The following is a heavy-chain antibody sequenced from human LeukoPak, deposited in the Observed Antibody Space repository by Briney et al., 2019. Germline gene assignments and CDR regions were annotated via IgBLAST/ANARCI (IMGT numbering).Heavy chain of an antibody. V-gene: IGHV3-30*02. Sequence: GGSLRLSCAASGFTFTSYGIHWVRQAPGKGLEWVAFIRYDGSKKYYADSVKGRFTISRDNSKNTLYLQMNSLRAEDTAVYYCAKVRDAYYDILTGYYTGYYYMDVWGKGTTVTISS. CDR3: AKVRDAYYDILTGYYTGYYYMDV. D-gene: IGHD3-9*01. CDR2: IRYDGSKK. CDR1: GFTFTSYG. J-gene: IGHJ6*03.